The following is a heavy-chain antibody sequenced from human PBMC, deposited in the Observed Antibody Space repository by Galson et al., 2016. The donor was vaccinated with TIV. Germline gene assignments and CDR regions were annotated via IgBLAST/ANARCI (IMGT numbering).Heavy chain of an antibody. V-gene: IGHV2-5*02. J-gene: IGHJ4*02. CDR3: VHYSGRDYATWYFDY. CDR1: GFSLTTSGVG. CDR2: IYWDDDE. D-gene: IGHD3-16*01. Sequence: PALVKPTQTLTLTCTFSGFSLTTSGVGVGWIRQSPRRALEFLALIYWDDDERYSPSLRNRLTIAKDTSKTQVVLTMTNMDPADTATYYCVHYSGRDYATWYFDYWGQGTLVTVSS.